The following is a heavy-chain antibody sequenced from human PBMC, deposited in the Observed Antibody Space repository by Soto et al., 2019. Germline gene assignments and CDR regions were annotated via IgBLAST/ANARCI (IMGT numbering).Heavy chain of an antibody. J-gene: IGHJ4*02. Sequence: EVQLVETGGGLIQPGGSLRLSCAASGFTVSSNYMSWVRQAPGKGLEWVSVIYSGGSTYYADSVKDRFTISRDNSKNTLYLQMNSLRAEDTVVYYCASFWRGSMDYWGQGTLVTVSS. D-gene: IGHD3-10*01. CDR3: ASFWRGSMDY. V-gene: IGHV3-53*02. CDR2: IYSGGST. CDR1: GFTVSSNY.